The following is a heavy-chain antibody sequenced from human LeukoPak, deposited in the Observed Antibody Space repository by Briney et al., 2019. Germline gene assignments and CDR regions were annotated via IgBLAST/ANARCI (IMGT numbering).Heavy chain of an antibody. CDR1: GGSISSYY. J-gene: IGHJ4*02. Sequence: TSETLSLTCTVSGGSISSYYWSWIRQTPGKGLEWIGFIHYTGGTLYNPSLKSRVTLSVDVSKSQFSLKLSSVTAADTAVYYCARGYYYDSSGYYYRYVFDYWGQGTLVTVSS. V-gene: IGHV4-59*01. D-gene: IGHD3-22*01. CDR3: ARGYYYDSSGYYYRYVFDY. CDR2: IHYTGGT.